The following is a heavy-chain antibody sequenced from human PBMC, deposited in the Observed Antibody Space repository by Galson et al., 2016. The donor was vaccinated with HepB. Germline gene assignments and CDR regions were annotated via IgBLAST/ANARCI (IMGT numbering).Heavy chain of an antibody. Sequence: SLRLPCAASGFTFSSYGMNWVRQAPGKGLEWVAVISYDGSKKYYADSAKGRFTISRDNSKNTLYLQMDSLRDDDTAVYYCVRDNIGVVTSFDFWGQGTLVAVSS. D-gene: IGHD4-23*01. J-gene: IGHJ4*02. CDR1: GFTFSSYG. V-gene: IGHV3-30*03. CDR2: ISYDGSKK. CDR3: VRDNIGVVTSFDF.